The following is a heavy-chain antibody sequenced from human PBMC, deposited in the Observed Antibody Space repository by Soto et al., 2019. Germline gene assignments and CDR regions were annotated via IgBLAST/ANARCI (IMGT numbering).Heavy chain of an antibody. Sequence: GESLKISCKGSGYSFTSYWISWVRQMPGKGLEWMGRIDPSDSYTNYSPSFQGHVTISADKSISTAYLQWSSLKASDTAMYYCARHTPITMVRGVMYGMDVWGQGTTVTVSS. CDR2: IDPSDSYT. CDR3: ARHTPITMVRGVMYGMDV. V-gene: IGHV5-10-1*01. J-gene: IGHJ6*02. D-gene: IGHD3-10*01. CDR1: GYSFTSYW.